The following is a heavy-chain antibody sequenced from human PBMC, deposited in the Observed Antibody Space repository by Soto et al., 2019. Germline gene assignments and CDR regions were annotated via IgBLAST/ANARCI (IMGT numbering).Heavy chain of an antibody. CDR1: GFSLSNARMG. CDR3: ARATYYYVSGSYYIPSWAQFDP. Sequence: TGPALVNPTETLTLACRVSGFSLSNARMGVSWIRQPPGKALEWLAHIFSNDEKSYSTSLKSRLTISKDTSKSQVVLTMTNMDPVDTATYYCARATYYYVSGSYYIPSWAQFDPWGQGTLVTVSS. CDR2: IFSNDEK. J-gene: IGHJ5*02. V-gene: IGHV2-26*01. D-gene: IGHD3-10*01.